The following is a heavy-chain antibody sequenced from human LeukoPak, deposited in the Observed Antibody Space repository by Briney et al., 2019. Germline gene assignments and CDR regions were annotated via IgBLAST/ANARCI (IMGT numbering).Heavy chain of an antibody. CDR1: GYTFTSYY. J-gene: IGHJ4*02. CDR2: INPSAGST. CDR3: ARDGVARERCSSTSCYGVGSFDY. V-gene: IGHV1-46*01. Sequence: ASVKVSCEASGYTFTSYYMHWVRQAPGQRLEWMGIINPSAGSTSYAQKFQGRVTMTRDTSTSTVYMELSSLRSEDTAVYYCARDGVARERCSSTSCYGVGSFDYWGQGTLVTVSS. D-gene: IGHD2-2*01.